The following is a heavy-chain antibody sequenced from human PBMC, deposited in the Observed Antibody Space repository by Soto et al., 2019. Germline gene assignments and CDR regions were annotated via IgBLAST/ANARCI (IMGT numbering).Heavy chain of an antibody. CDR3: ARGKGMEENYFYYGLDI. CDR1: GGSISSFY. V-gene: IGHV4-59*01. J-gene: IGHJ6*02. D-gene: IGHD1-1*01. Sequence: PSETLSLTCAVSGGSISSFYWSWLRQPPGKGLEWIGYIYYSGITNYNPSLKSRVSVSLDTSKNQLSLRLTSVTAADTAVYYCARGKGMEENYFYYGLDIWGQGTTVTVSS. CDR2: IYYSGIT.